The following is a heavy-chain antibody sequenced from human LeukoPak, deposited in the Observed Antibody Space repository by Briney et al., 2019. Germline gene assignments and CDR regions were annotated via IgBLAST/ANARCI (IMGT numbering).Heavy chain of an antibody. CDR2: IYHSGST. CDR3: ARAGDYVESILNWFDP. CDR1: GYSISSGYY. Sequence: PSETLSLTCAVSGYSISSGYYWGWILQPPGKGLEWIGSIYHSGSTYYNPSLKSRVTISVDTSKNQFSLQLSSVTAADTAVYYCARAGDYVESILNWFDPWGQGTLVTVSS. D-gene: IGHD4-17*01. J-gene: IGHJ5*02. V-gene: IGHV4-38-2*01.